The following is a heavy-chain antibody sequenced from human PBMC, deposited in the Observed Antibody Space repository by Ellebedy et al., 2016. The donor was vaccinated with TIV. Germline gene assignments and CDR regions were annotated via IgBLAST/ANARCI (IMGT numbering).Heavy chain of an antibody. CDR2: ISYDGNNK. CDR3: AKGHYYDSSGAYSYEDH. Sequence: PGGSLRLSCAASGFTFSNFGMHWVRQAPGKGLEWVAIISYDGNNKYYGDSVKGRFTISRDNSKNTLDLQMNSLRTEDTAMYYCAKGHYYDSSGAYSYEDHWGQGTLVTVSS. J-gene: IGHJ4*02. V-gene: IGHV3-30*18. CDR1: GFTFSNFG. D-gene: IGHD3-22*01.